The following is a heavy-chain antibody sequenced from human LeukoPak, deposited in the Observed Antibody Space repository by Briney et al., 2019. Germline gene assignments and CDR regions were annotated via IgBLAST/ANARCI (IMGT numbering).Heavy chain of an antibody. CDR2: IYYTGST. D-gene: IGHD3-16*02. J-gene: IGHJ4*02. Sequence: SETLSLACTVSGDSIINYYCSWIRQTPGNGLEWIGFIYYTGSTSYNPSLKSRVTMSVDRSKNLFSLNLSSVTAADTAVYYCARRASSYYFDNWSQGTLVTVSS. CDR3: ARRASSYYFDN. CDR1: GDSIINYY. V-gene: IGHV4-59*01.